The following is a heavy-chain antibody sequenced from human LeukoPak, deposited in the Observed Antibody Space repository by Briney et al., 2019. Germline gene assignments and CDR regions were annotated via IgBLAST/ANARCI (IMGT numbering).Heavy chain of an antibody. J-gene: IGHJ6*01. V-gene: IGHV1-18*01. CDR1: GYTFTSYG. CDR3: ARDKKLLFRYYYYYGMEV. CDR2: ISAYNGNT. D-gene: IGHD2-2*01. Sequence: ASVKVSCKASGYTFTSYGISLVRQAPRQGLEWMGWISAYNGNTNYAQKLQGRVTMTTDTSTSTAYMELRSLRSDDTAVYYCARDKKLLFRYYYYYGMEVWGQGTTVTVSS.